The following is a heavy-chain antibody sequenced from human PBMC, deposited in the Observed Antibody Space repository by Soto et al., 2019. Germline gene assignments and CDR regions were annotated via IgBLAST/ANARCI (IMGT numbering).Heavy chain of an antibody. V-gene: IGHV1-18*01. J-gene: IGHJ5*02. CDR2: ISAYNGNT. CDR3: AGDLRGAAAGPGKWFDP. Sequence: QVQLVQSGAEVKKPGASVKVSCKASGYTFTSYGISWVRQAPGQGLEWMGWISAYNGNTNYAQKLQGRVTMTTDTATSTAYMELRSLRSDDTAVYYCAGDLRGAAAGPGKWFDPWGQGTLVTVSS. CDR1: GYTFTSYG. D-gene: IGHD6-13*01.